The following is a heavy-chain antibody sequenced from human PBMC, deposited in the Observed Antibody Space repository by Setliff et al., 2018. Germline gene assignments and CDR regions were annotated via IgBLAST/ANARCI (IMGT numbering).Heavy chain of an antibody. D-gene: IGHD5-12*01. CDR2: IYNDGRT. J-gene: IGHJ4*02. Sequence: GGSLRLSCAVSGFTVSRDYMSWVRQAPGKGLEWVSLIYNDGRTYYADSVKGRFTISRDNSRNTLYLQMNSLRLEDTAFYYCARDHGGYNSLDYWGQGTLVTVSS. CDR3: ARDHGGYNSLDY. V-gene: IGHV3-53*05. CDR1: GFTVSRDY.